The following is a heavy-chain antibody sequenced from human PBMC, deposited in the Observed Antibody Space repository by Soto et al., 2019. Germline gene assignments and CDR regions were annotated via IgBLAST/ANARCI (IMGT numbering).Heavy chain of an antibody. D-gene: IGHD6-19*01. CDR3: AKGAVAGTPTSYYYYGMDV. V-gene: IGHV1-69*14. Sequence: QIQLLQSGAEVKKPGSSVRVSCEASGGTFRTYAISWVRQAPGQGLEWMGEIIPIFGKGNYAQKFQGRVTITADKSTTTVYMDLRSLTSEDTAVYYCAKGAVAGTPTSYYYYGMDVWGQGTTVTVS. J-gene: IGHJ6*02. CDR1: GGTFRTYA. CDR2: IIPIFGKG.